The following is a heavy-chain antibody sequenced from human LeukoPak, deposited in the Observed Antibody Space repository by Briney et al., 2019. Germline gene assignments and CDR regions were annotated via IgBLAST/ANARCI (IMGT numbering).Heavy chain of an antibody. Sequence: GGSLRLSCAASGFTFSTFAMHWVRQAPGKGLEWVAYISNDGGDKYYADSVRGRFTISRDNSKNTLYLQMNSLRTEDTAVYYCARDSAVTIFFSPLMDVWGQGTTVTVSS. CDR1: GFTFSTFA. D-gene: IGHD3-9*01. CDR2: ISNDGGDK. CDR3: ARDSAVTIFFSPLMDV. V-gene: IGHV3-30-3*01. J-gene: IGHJ6*02.